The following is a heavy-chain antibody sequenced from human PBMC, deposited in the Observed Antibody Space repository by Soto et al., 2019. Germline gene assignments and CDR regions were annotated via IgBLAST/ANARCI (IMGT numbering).Heavy chain of an antibody. V-gene: IGHV3-30*18. CDR1: GFTFSSYG. J-gene: IGHJ6*02. Sequence: QVQLVESGGGVVQPGRSLRLSCAASGFTFSSYGMHWVRQAPGKGLEWVAVISYDGSNKYYADSVKGRFTISRDNSKNTLYLQMNSLRAEDTAVYYCANSMWTYNWNPWGMDVWGQGTTVTVSS. CDR3: ANSMWTYNWNPWGMDV. CDR2: ISYDGSNK. D-gene: IGHD1-20*01.